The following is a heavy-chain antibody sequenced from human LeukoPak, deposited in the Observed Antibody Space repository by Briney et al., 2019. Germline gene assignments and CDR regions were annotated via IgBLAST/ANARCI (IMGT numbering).Heavy chain of an antibody. CDR1: GFTFSRSA. CDR3: ARRNSGSYSRGSDY. Sequence: GGSLRLSCAASGFTFSRSAMNWVRQAPGKGLEWVSTITDDGSSTYFADSVKGRFTISRDNSKNILHLQMNSLRAEDTAVYYCARRNSGSYSRGSDYWGQGTLVTVSS. D-gene: IGHD1-26*01. V-gene: IGHV3-23*01. J-gene: IGHJ4*02. CDR2: ITDDGSST.